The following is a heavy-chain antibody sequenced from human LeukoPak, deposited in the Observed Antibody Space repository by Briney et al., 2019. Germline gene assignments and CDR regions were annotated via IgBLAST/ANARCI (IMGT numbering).Heavy chain of an antibody. CDR2: IKHDGADK. D-gene: IGHD5-18*01. V-gene: IGHV3-7*01. CDR1: GFTFSSYW. Sequence: GGSLSLSCVAPGFTFSSYWMSWVRQAPGKGLEWVANIKHDGADKYFVDSVKGRFTISRDNVKNSLFLQMNSLRAEDTAMYYCARRYSYGYFDSWGQGTLVTVSS. CDR3: ARRYSYGYFDS. J-gene: IGHJ4*02.